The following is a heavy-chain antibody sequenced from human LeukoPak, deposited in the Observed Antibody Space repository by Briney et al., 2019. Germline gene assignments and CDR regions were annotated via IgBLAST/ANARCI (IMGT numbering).Heavy chain of an antibody. D-gene: IGHD3-16*01. CDR2: INWNGGST. CDR3: VRDTEDDLRGGNDY. J-gene: IGHJ4*02. Sequence: GGSLRLSCEASGFTFADFGMAWVRQAPGKGLEWVSGINWNGGSTGYADSVKGRFTISRDNAKNSLYLQMNSLRVEDTALYQCVRDTEDDLRGGNDYWGQGILVTVSS. CDR1: GFTFADFG. V-gene: IGHV3-20*01.